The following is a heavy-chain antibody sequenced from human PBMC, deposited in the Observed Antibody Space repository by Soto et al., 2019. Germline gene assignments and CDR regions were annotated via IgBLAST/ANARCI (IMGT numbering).Heavy chain of an antibody. J-gene: IGHJ4*02. V-gene: IGHV3-48*03. CDR1: GFTFSSYE. CDR2: ISSSGSTI. Sequence: EVQLVESGGGLVQPGGSLRLSCAASGFTFSSYEMNWVRQAPGKGLEWVSYISSSGSTIYYADSVKGRFTISRDNAKNSLYLQMNSLRAEDTAVYYCARTITMARFDYWGQGTLVTFSS. CDR3: ARTITMARFDY. D-gene: IGHD3-10*01.